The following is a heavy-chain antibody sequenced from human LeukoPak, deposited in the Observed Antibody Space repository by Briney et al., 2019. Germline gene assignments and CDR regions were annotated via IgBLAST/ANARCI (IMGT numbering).Heavy chain of an antibody. D-gene: IGHD6-19*01. V-gene: IGHV1-2*02. CDR2: INPNSGGT. J-gene: IGHJ4*02. Sequence: GASVKVSCKASGYTFTGYYMHWVRQAPGQGLEWMGWINPNSGGTNYAQKFQGRVTMTRDTSISTAYMELSRLRSDDTAVYYCARASIAVAGTGFDYWGQGTLVTVSS. CDR1: GYTFTGYY. CDR3: ARASIAVAGTGFDY.